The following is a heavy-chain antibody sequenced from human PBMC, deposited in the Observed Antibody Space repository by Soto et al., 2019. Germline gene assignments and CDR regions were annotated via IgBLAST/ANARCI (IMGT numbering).Heavy chain of an antibody. CDR1: GFTFNSYT. D-gene: IGHD6-19*01. CDR2: ITTSSSYI. J-gene: IGHJ4*02. CDR3: ARAGYSSGWLDY. V-gene: IGHV3-21*01. Sequence: GGSLRLSCAASGFTFNSYTINWVRQAPGKGLEWVSSITTSSSYIYYADSVKGRFTISRDNAKNSLYLQMKNLRAEDTAVYYCARAGYSSGWLDYCGPGPLVTVYS.